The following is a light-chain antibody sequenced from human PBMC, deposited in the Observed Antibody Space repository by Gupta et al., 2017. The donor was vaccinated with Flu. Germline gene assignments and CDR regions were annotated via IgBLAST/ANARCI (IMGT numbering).Light chain of an antibody. CDR3: QQHGSSPLT. J-gene: IGKJ4*01. Sequence: PGTLTLSPGERATRACRASQTVNIYLVWYQQKPGQAPRLLIYGASSRATGIPDRFSGSGSGTDFTLTISRLEPEDFAVYYCQQHGSSPLTFGRGTKVEIK. CDR2: GAS. CDR1: QTVNIY. V-gene: IGKV3-20*01.